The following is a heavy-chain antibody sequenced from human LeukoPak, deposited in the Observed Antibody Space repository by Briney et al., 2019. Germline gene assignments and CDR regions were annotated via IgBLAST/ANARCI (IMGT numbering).Heavy chain of an antibody. V-gene: IGHV4-59*01. CDR3: ARGNYDILTGYYEDY. CDR1: GGSISSYY. CDR2: IYYSGST. Sequence: SETLSLTCTVSGGSISSYYWSWIRQPPGKGLEWIGYIYYSGSTNYNPSLKSRVTISVDTSKNQFSLKLSSVTAADTAVYYCARGNYDILTGYYEDYWGQGTLVTVSS. D-gene: IGHD3-9*01. J-gene: IGHJ4*02.